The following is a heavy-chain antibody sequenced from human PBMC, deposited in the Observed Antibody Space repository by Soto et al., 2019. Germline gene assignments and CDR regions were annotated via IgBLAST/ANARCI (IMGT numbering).Heavy chain of an antibody. J-gene: IGHJ5*02. D-gene: IGHD6-19*01. CDR2: IIPIFGTA. CDR3: ARFARVAGTFDWFDP. Sequence: GASVKVSCKASGGTFSSYAISWVRQAPGQGLEWMGGIIPIFGTANYAQKFQGRVTITADESTSTAYMELSSLRSEDTAVYYCARFARVAGTFDWFDPWGQGTLVTVSS. V-gene: IGHV1-69*13. CDR1: GGTFSSYA.